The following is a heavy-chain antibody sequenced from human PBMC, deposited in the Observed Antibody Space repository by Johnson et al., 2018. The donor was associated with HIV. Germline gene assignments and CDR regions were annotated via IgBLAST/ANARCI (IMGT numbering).Heavy chain of an antibody. V-gene: IGHV3-33*06. CDR1: GFTFSTYG. CDR3: AKDSLGGSSWEGDGVDL. CDR2: MWYDGSNK. D-gene: IGHD6-13*01. Sequence: QVQLVESGGGVVQPGRSLRLSCAASGFTFSTYGMHWVRQAPGKGLEWVAVMWYDGSNKYYADSVKGRFSISRDSSKNTLYLQMNSLRAEDTALYYCAKDSLGGSSWEGDGVDLWGQGTMVTVSS. J-gene: IGHJ3*01.